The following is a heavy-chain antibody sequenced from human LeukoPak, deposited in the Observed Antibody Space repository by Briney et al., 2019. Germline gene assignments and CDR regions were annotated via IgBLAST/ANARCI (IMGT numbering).Heavy chain of an antibody. V-gene: IGHV4-34*01. CDR1: GGSFSDYC. J-gene: IGHJ5*02. Sequence: SETLSLTCAVYGGSFSDYCWNWIRQPPGKGLEWIGEINHSGSTNYNPSLKSRVTISVDTAKNQFSLKLTSVTAADTAVYYCARSTAAEGPTHNWFDPWGQGTLVTVSS. CDR3: ARSTAAEGPTHNWFDP. CDR2: INHSGST. D-gene: IGHD6-13*01.